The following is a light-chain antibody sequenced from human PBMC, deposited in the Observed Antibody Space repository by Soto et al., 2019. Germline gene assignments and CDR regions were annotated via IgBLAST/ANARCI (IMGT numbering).Light chain of an antibody. CDR2: GGS. Sequence: VLPQSPGTLSLSPGDRATLSCRASQRVSGSYLDWYQQKPGQAPRLLIYGGSNSATGVPDRFSGSGSGADCTLTTRRLEPEDFAVYHCQQYGNSASFGQGTKLESK. V-gene: IGKV3-20*01. CDR3: QQYGNSAS. CDR1: QRVSGSY. J-gene: IGKJ2*01.